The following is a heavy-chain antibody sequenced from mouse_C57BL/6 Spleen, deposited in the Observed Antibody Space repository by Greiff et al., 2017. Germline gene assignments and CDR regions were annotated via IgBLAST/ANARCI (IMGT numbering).Heavy chain of an antibody. CDR3: ARGDSRGHYYAMDY. D-gene: IGHD1-1*01. Sequence: VQLQQPGAELVKPGASVKMSCKASGYTFTSYWITWVKQRPGQGLEWIGDIYPGSGSTNYNEKFKSKATLTVDTSSSTAYMQLSSLTSEDAAVYYCARGDSRGHYYAMDYWGQGTSVTVSS. CDR1: GYTFTSYW. V-gene: IGHV1-55*01. CDR2: IYPGSGST. J-gene: IGHJ4*01.